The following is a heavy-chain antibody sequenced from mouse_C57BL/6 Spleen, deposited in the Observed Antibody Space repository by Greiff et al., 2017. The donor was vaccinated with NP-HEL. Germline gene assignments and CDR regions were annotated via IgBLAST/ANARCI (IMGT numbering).Heavy chain of an antibody. Sequence: QVQLKQPGTELVKPGASVKLSCKASGYTFTSYWMHWVKQRPGQGLEWIGNINPSNGGTNYNEKFKSKATLTVDKSSSTAYMQLSSLTSEDSAVYYCARDGYGSSYGYFDVWGTGTTVTVSS. V-gene: IGHV1-53*01. J-gene: IGHJ1*03. CDR2: INPSNGGT. CDR1: GYTFTSYW. D-gene: IGHD1-1*01. CDR3: ARDGYGSSYGYFDV.